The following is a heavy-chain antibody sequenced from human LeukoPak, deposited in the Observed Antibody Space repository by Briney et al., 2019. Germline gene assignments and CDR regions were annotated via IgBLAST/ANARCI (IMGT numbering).Heavy chain of an antibody. D-gene: IGHD3-16*02. CDR3: ARGPYDYVWGSYRNRFDP. CDR2: INPNSGGT. CDR1: GYTFTGYY. J-gene: IGHJ5*02. V-gene: IGHV1-2*02. Sequence: ASVKVSCKASGYTFTGYYMHWVRQAPGQGLEWMGWINPNSGGTNYAQKFQGRVTMTRDTSISTAYMELSRLRSDDTAVYYCARGPYDYVWGSYRNRFDPWGQGTLVTVSP.